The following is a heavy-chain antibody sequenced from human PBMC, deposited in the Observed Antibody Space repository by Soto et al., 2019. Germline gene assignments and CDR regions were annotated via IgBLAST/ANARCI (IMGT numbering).Heavy chain of an antibody. D-gene: IGHD3-3*01. CDR3: AKDFAGYYDFWSGDGRYYYYGMDV. V-gene: IGHV3-30*18. J-gene: IGHJ6*02. CDR1: GFTFSSYG. CDR2: ISYDGSNK. Sequence: LRLSCAASGFTFSSYGMHWVRQAPGKGLEWVAVISYDGSNKYYADSVKGRFTISRDNSKNTLYLQMNSLRAEDTAVYYCAKDFAGYYDFWSGDGRYYYYGMDVWGQGTTVTVSS.